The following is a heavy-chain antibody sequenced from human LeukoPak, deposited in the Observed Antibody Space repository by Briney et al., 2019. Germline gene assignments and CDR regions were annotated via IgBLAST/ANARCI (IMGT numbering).Heavy chain of an antibody. J-gene: IGHJ4*02. Sequence: SETLSLTCSVCGGSISSYYWSWIRQPAGKGLEWVGRIYTSGSTNYNPSLKSRVTMSVDTSKNQFSLKLSSVTAADTAVYYCAREPYCGGDCYSPTYFDYWGQGTLVTVSS. V-gene: IGHV4-4*07. D-gene: IGHD2-21*01. CDR2: IYTSGST. CDR3: AREPYCGGDCYSPTYFDY. CDR1: GGSISSYY.